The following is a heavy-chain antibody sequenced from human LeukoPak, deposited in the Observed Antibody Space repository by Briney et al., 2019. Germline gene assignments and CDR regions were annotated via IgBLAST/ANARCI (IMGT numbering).Heavy chain of an antibody. D-gene: IGHD2-15*01. CDR3: TSDTAGYCSGGSCS. Sequence: GGSLRLSCTASGFAFGDYAMSWVRRAPGKGLEWVGFIRSKAYGGTTEYAASVKGRFTISRDDSKSIAYLQMNSLKTEDTAVYYCTSDTAGYCSGGSCSLGQGTLVTVSS. CDR2: IRSKAYGGTT. V-gene: IGHV3-49*04. CDR1: GFAFGDYA. J-gene: IGHJ5*02.